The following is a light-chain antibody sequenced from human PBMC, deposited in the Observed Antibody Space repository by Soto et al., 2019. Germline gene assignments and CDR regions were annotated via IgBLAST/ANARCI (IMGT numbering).Light chain of an antibody. V-gene: IGLV3-1*01. J-gene: IGLJ2*01. CDR3: QAWDSSTAA. CDR1: KLGDKY. CDR2: QDS. Sequence: SSELTQPPSVSVSPGQTASITCSGDKLGDKYVCWYQQKPGQSPALVIYQDSKRPSGIPERFSGSNSGNTATLTISGTQAMDEADYYCQAWDSSTAAFGGGTKLTVL.